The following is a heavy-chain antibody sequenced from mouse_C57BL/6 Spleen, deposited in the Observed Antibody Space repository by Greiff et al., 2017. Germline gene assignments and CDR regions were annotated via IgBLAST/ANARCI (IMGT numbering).Heavy chain of an antibody. CDR2: ISSGSSTI. V-gene: IGHV5-17*01. D-gene: IGHD1-1*01. CDR1: GFTFSDYG. CDR3: ARRDYYGSSNYWYFDV. J-gene: IGHJ1*03. Sequence: EVMLVESGGGLVKPGGSLKLSCAASGFTFSDYGMHWVRQAPEKGLEWVAYISSGSSTIYYADTVKGRFTISRDNAKNTLFLQMTSLRSEDTAMYYCARRDYYGSSNYWYFDVWGTGTTVTVSS.